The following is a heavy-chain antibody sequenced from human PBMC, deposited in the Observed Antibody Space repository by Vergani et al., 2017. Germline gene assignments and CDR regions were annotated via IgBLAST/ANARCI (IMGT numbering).Heavy chain of an antibody. V-gene: IGHV3-21*06. CDR1: GFTFSDFS. CDR3: AKDHYDFWSGYPNLSPFDL. D-gene: IGHD3-3*01. J-gene: IGHJ2*01. Sequence: VQLVESGGGLVKPGGSLRLSCAASGFTFSDFSMSWVRQAPGKGLEWVAFIGSSGPYINYADSVKGRFIISRDNTNNSLFLQLRSLRAEDAAVYYCAKDHYDFWSGYPNLSPFDLWGRGTLVTVSS. CDR2: IGSSGPYI.